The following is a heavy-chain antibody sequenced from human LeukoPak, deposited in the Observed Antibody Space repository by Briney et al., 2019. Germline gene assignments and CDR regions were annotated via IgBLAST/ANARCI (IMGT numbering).Heavy chain of an antibody. Sequence: GGSLRLSCAVSGFTVSSNHMTWVRQAPGKGLEWVSAIYSGGTTYYADSVKDRFTISRDNSKSTLYLQMISLRAEDTAVYYCARDVGDYYDSSGYHPFDYWGQGTLVTVSS. CDR1: GFTVSSNH. CDR2: IYSGGTT. J-gene: IGHJ4*02. V-gene: IGHV3-66*01. CDR3: ARDVGDYYDSSGYHPFDY. D-gene: IGHD3-22*01.